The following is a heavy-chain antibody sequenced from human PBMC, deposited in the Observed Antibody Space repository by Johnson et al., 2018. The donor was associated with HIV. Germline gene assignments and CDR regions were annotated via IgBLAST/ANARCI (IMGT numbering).Heavy chain of an antibody. Sequence: QVQLVESGGGVVQPGRSLRLSCAASGFTFSSYAMHWVRQAPGKGLEWVSVIFSVGNTYYADSVKGRFTISRDNSKNMLYLQMNSLRPEDTAVYYCARDGRDLATRGGFDIWGPGTVVTVSS. CDR2: IFSVGNT. D-gene: IGHD5-24*01. V-gene: IGHV3-30*14. J-gene: IGHJ3*02. CDR1: GFTFSSYA. CDR3: ARDGRDLATRGGFDI.